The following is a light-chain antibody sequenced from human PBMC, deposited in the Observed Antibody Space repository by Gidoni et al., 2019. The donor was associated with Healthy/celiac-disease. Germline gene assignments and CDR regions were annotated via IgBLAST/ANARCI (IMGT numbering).Light chain of an antibody. V-gene: IGKV3-20*01. J-gene: IGKJ4*01. CDR1: QSVSSSY. CDR3: QQYGSSPPLT. CDR2: GAS. Sequence: EIVLTYSPGTLSLSPGERATLSCRASQSVSSSYLAWYQQKPGQAPRLLIYGASSRATGIPDRFSGSECGTDFTLTISRLEPEDFAVYYCQQYGSSPPLTFGGGTKVEIK.